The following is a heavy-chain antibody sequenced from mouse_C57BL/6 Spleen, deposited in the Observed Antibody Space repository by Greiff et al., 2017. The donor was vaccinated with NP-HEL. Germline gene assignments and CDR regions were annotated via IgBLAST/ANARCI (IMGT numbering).Heavy chain of an antibody. CDR1: GYTFTSYG. CDR3: ARRNYDYDDEYYYAMDY. Sequence: QVQLKQSGAELARPGASVKLSCKASGYTFTSYGISWVKQRTGQGLEWIGEIYPRSGNTYYNEKFKGKATLTADKSSSTAYMELRSLTSEDSAVYFCARRNYDYDDEYYYAMDYWGQGTSVTVSS. D-gene: IGHD2-4*01. V-gene: IGHV1-81*01. CDR2: IYPRSGNT. J-gene: IGHJ4*01.